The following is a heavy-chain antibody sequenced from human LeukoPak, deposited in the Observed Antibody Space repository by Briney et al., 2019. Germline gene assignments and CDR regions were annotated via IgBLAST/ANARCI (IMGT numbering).Heavy chain of an antibody. CDR2: INPSVGST. V-gene: IGHV1-46*01. D-gene: IGHD4/OR15-4a*01. CDR1: GYTFTSYN. CDR3: AAGLWWSRIEP. J-gene: IGHJ5*02. Sequence: GASVKVSCKASGYTFTSYNMHWGQQTLGQGLGWMGKINPSVGSTSYAQKFQGRVTMTRDTSTSTVYMELSSLRSEDTAVYYCAAGLWWSRIEPWGQGTLVTVSS.